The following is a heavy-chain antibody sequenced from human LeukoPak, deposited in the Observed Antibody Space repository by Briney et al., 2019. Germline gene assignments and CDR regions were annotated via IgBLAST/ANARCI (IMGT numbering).Heavy chain of an antibody. CDR3: ARAQRITMVRGVKGYWFDP. CDR1: GGSFSGYY. J-gene: IGHJ5*02. Sequence: PSETLSLTCAVYGGSFSGYYWSWIRQPPGKGLEWIGYIYYSGSTNYNPSLKSRVTISVDTSKNQFSLKLSSVTAADTAVYYCARAQRITMVRGVKGYWFDPWGQGTLVTVSS. D-gene: IGHD3-10*01. CDR2: IYYSGST. V-gene: IGHV4-59*01.